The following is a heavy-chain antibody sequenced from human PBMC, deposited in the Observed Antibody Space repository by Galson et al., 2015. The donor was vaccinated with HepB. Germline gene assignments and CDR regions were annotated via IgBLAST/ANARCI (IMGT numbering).Heavy chain of an antibody. CDR3: AKGDGGCSSSSGGFDY. D-gene: IGHD6-6*01. V-gene: IGHV3-30*18. CDR1: GLNFNSYG. Sequence: SLRLSCAASGLNFNSYGMHWVRQAPGKGLEWVAAISYDGSKKKYGDSVKGRFTISRDSSKNTVYLQVNSLRDEDTAVYYCAKGDGGCSSSSGGFDYWGQGTRVTVSS. J-gene: IGHJ4*01. CDR2: ISYDGSKK.